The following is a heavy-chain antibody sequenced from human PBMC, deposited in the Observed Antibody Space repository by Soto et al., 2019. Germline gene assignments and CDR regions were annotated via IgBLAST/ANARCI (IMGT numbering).Heavy chain of an antibody. J-gene: IGHJ6*02. V-gene: IGHV1-2*04. CDR2: INPNSGGT. Sequence: ASVKVSCKASGYTFTGYYMHWVRQAPGQGLEWMGWINPNSGGTNYAQKFQGWVTMTRDTSISTAYMELSRLRSDDTAVYYCATMVRGGRIYYYGMDVWGQGTTVAVSS. D-gene: IGHD3-10*01. CDR3: ATMVRGGRIYYYGMDV. CDR1: GYTFTGYY.